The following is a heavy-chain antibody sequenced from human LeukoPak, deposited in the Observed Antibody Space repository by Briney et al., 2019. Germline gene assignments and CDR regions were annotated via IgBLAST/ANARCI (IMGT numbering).Heavy chain of an antibody. V-gene: IGHV4-59*01. CDR2: IYYSGST. Sequence: SETLSLTCTVSGGSISSYYWSWIRQPPGKGLEWIGYIYYSGSTNYNPSLKSRVTISVDTSKNQFSLKLSSVTAADTAVYYCARVLLGYDAFDIWGQGTMVTVSS. J-gene: IGHJ3*02. CDR3: ARVLLGYDAFDI. D-gene: IGHD2-8*02. CDR1: GGSISSYY.